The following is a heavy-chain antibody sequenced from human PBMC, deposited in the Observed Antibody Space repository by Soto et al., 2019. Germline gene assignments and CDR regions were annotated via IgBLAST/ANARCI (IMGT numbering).Heavy chain of an antibody. D-gene: IGHD3-9*01. Sequence: SETLSLTCTVSGGSISNYYWTWVRQPPGKGLEWIGYFYYSGITNYNPSLESRVTISIDASKKQFSLKMKSVTAADTAVYYCVREDLLTGFDPWGQGALVTVSS. J-gene: IGHJ5*02. CDR3: VREDLLTGFDP. CDR2: FYYSGIT. CDR1: GGSISNYY. V-gene: IGHV4-59*01.